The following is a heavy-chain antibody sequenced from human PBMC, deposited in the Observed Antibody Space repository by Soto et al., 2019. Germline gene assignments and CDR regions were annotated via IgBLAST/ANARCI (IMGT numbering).Heavy chain of an antibody. CDR3: TTDLRDYYGSGSYLTPGAFDI. CDR1: GFTFSNAW. D-gene: IGHD3-10*01. V-gene: IGHV3-15*01. J-gene: IGHJ3*02. CDR2: IKSKTDGGTT. Sequence: VGSLRLSCAASGFTFSNAWMSWVRQAPGKGLEWVGRIKSKTDGGTTDYAAPVKGRFTISRDDSKNTLYLQMNSLKTEDTAVYYCTTDLRDYYGSGSYLTPGAFDIWGQGTMVTVSS.